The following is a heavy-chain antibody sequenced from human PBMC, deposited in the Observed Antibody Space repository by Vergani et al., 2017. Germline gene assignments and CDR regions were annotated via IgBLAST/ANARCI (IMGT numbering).Heavy chain of an antibody. Sequence: QVQLVQSGAEVKKPGSSVKVSCKASGGTFSSYAISWVRQAPGQGLEWMGGIIPIFGTANYSQKFQGRVTITADESTSTAYMELSSLRSEETAVYYCARGGWLRWRSDRGAAAGPRFDPWGQGTLVTVSS. CDR2: IIPIFGTA. J-gene: IGHJ5*02. CDR3: ARGGWLRWRSDRGAAAGPRFDP. D-gene: IGHD6-13*01. V-gene: IGHV1-69*12. CDR1: GGTFSSYA.